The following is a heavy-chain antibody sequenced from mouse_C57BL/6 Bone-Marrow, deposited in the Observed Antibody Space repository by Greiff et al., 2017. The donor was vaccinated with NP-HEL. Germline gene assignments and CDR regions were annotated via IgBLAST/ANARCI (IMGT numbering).Heavy chain of an antibody. CDR3: AKEGGGAYDGYYLDY. CDR1: GYTFTSYG. D-gene: IGHD2-3*01. CDR2: IYPRSGNT. Sequence: VKLMESGAELARPGASVKLSCKASGYTFTSYGISWVKQRTGQGLEWIGEIYPRSGNTYYNEKFKGKATLTADKSSSTAYMELRSLTSEDSAVYFCAKEGGGAYDGYYLDYWGQGTTLTVSS. V-gene: IGHV1-81*01. J-gene: IGHJ2*01.